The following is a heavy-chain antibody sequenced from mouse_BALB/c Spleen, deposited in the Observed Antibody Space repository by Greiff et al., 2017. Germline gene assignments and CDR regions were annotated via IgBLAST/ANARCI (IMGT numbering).Heavy chain of an antibody. CDR1: GYSITSDYA. CDR3: ASKLLYFDY. D-gene: IGHD1-1*01. J-gene: IGHJ2*01. V-gene: IGHV3-2*02. Sequence: EVKLQESGPGLVKPSQSLSLTCTVTGYSITSDYAWNWIRQFPGNKLEWMGYISYSGSTSYNPSLKSRISITRDTSKNQFFLQLNSVTTEDTATYYCASKLLYFDYWGQGTTLTVSS. CDR2: ISYSGST.